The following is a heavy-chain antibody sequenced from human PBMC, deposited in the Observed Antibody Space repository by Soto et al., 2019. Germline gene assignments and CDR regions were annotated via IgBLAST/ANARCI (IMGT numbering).Heavy chain of an antibody. CDR1: GGSISSYY. J-gene: IGHJ6*03. CDR2: IYYSGST. V-gene: IGHV4-59*01. Sequence: SETLSLTCTVSGGSISSYYWSWIRQPPGKGLEWIGYIYYSGSTNYNPSLKSRVTISVDTSKNQFSLKLSSVTAADTAVYYCAREARYYYYMDVWGKGTTVTVSS. CDR3: AREARYYYYMDV.